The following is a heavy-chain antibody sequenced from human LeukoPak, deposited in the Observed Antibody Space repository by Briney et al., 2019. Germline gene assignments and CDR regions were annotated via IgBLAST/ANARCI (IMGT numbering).Heavy chain of an antibody. D-gene: IGHD5-18*01. V-gene: IGHV1-46*01. J-gene: IGHJ4*02. CDR3: ARDQDSIGYGENLY. CDR1: GYSFTNYY. Sequence: ASVKVSCKASGYSFTNYYIHWVRQAPGQGLEWMGRINPSGGGTSYAQKFQGRVTMARDMSRSTVYMELSSPRSEDTAVYYCARDQDSIGYGENLYWGQGILVTVSS. CDR2: INPSGGGT.